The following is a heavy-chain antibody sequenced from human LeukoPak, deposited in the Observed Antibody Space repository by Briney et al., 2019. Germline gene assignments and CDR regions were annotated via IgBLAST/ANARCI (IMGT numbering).Heavy chain of an antibody. Sequence: AGGSLRLSCAGSGFTFRSYGMHWARQAPGKGLEWVAVISHDGGYKYYTDSVKGRFTISRDNSKNTVYLQMHSLRAEDTALYHCGKDRYYGSGSYRYGVDLRGQGTTVRVSS. V-gene: IGHV3-30*18. CDR2: ISHDGGYK. D-gene: IGHD3-10*01. CDR1: GFTFRSYG. CDR3: GKDRYYGSGSYRYGVDL. J-gene: IGHJ6*02.